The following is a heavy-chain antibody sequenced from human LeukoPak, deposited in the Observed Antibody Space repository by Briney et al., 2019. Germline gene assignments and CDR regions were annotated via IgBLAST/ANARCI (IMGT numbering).Heavy chain of an antibody. CDR1: GFTFSGSA. J-gene: IGHJ3*02. CDR2: IRSKTNSYAT. D-gene: IGHD2/OR15-2a*01. V-gene: IGHV3-73*01. CDR3: SRRGNSARDAFDI. Sequence: GGSLRLSCAASGFTFSGSAMHWVRQASGKGLEWVGRIRSKTNSYATAYAASVKGRFTISRDDSKNTAYLQMNSLKTEDTAVYYCSRRGNSARDAFDIWGQGTMVTVSS.